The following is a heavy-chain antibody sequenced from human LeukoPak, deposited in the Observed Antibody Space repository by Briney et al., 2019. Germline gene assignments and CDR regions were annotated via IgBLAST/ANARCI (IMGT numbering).Heavy chain of an antibody. V-gene: IGHV1-46*01. J-gene: IGHJ5*02. CDR3: ARESFAMVRGGNWFDP. CDR2: INPSGGST. D-gene: IGHD3-10*01. Sequence: ASVKVSCKASGYTFTSYYMHWVRQAPGQGLEWMGIINPSGGSTNYAQKFQGRVTMTRDTSTNTVYMELSSLRSEDTAVYYCARESFAMVRGGNWFDPWGQGTPVTVSS. CDR1: GYTFTSYY.